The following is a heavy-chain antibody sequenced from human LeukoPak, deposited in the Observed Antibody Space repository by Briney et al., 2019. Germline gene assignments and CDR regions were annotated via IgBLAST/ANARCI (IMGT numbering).Heavy chain of an antibody. J-gene: IGHJ4*02. Sequence: GGSLRLSCAASGFTFSSYEMNWVRQAPGKGVEWVSYISSSGSTIYYADSVKGRFTISRDNAKNSLYLQMNSLRAEDTAVYYCARVPNEDGRYFDWLLYIRSTGPRWGGGIDYWGQGTLVTVSS. V-gene: IGHV3-48*03. D-gene: IGHD3-9*01. CDR2: ISSSGSTI. CDR1: GFTFSSYE. CDR3: ARVPNEDGRYFDWLLYIRSTGPRWGGGIDY.